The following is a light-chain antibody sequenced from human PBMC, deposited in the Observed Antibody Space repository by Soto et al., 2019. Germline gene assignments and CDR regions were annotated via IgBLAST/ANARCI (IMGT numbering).Light chain of an antibody. J-gene: IGKJ3*01. Sequence: EIMMTQSPGTLSASPGERATLSCRASQSVSSNLAWYQQKPGQAPRLLIYAVSTRATGIPARFSGSGSGTEFTLTISSLQSEDFAVYYCQQYNKWPPLFTFGPGTKVDIK. V-gene: IGKV3-15*01. CDR2: AVS. CDR3: QQYNKWPPLFT. CDR1: QSVSSN.